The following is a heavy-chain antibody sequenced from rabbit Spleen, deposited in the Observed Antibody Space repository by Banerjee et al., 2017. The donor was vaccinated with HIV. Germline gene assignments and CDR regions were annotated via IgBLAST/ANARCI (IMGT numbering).Heavy chain of an antibody. CDR2: IYTGSSDST. CDR1: GVSFSSSSY. J-gene: IGHJ4*01. D-gene: IGHD7-1*01. CDR3: ARTGTDNNL. Sequence: QSLEESGGDLVKPGASLTLTCTASGVSFSSSSYMCWVRQAPGKGLEWIACIYTGSSDSTYYASWAKGRFTISKTSSTSVTLQMTSLTVADTANYFCARTGTDNNLWGQGTLVTVS. V-gene: IGHV1S40*01.